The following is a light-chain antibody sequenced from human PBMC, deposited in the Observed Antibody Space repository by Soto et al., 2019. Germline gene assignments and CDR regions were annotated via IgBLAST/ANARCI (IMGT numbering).Light chain of an antibody. CDR3: QEYETFSPWT. CDR1: QRIDTW. V-gene: IGKV1-5*03. J-gene: IGKJ1*01. Sequence: DIQMTQSPSIVSAAVGDRVTITCRASQRIDTWLAWYQKKPGTAPKLLIYKATTLQSGVPSRFSGSGSGTEFTLAISSLEPDDFATYYCQEYETFSPWTFGQGTKVEVK. CDR2: KAT.